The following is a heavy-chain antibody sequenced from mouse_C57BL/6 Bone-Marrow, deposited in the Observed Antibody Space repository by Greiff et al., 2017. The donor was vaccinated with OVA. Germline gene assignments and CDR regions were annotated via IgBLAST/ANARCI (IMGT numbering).Heavy chain of an antibody. CDR3: ARRDGREKDAMDY. Sequence: EVHLVESGGGLVKPGGSLKLSCAASGFTFSSYTMSWVRQTPEKRLEWVATISGGGGNTYYPDSVKGRFTISRDNAKNTLYLQLSSLRSEDTSLYYCARRDGREKDAMDYWGQGTSVTVSS. D-gene: IGHD1-1*01. V-gene: IGHV5-9*01. J-gene: IGHJ4*01. CDR1: GFTFSSYT. CDR2: ISGGGGNT.